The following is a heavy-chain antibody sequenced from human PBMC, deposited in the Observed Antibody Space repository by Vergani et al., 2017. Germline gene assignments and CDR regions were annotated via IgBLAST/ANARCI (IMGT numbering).Heavy chain of an antibody. CDR1: FSSYN. Sequence: FSSYNMNWVRQASGKGLEWVSYISSSSNIIYYVDSVKGRFTISRDNAKNSLFLQMNSLRAEDTAVYYCAKDSGEGYFFDYWGQGTLVTVSS. J-gene: IGHJ4*02. CDR2: ISSSSNII. D-gene: IGHD1-26*01. V-gene: IGHV3-48*01. CDR3: AKDSGEGYFFDY.